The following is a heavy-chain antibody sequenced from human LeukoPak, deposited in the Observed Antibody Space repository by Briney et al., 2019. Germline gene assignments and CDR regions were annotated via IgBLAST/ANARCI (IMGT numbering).Heavy chain of an antibody. CDR2: ISYDGSNK. V-gene: IGHV3-30*18. J-gene: IGHJ3*02. D-gene: IGHD3-10*01. CDR3: AKGDLWFGDLGAFDI. Sequence: GGSLRLSCAASGFTFSSYGMHWVRQAPGKGLEWVAVISYDGSNKYYADSVKGRFTISRDDSKNTLYLQMNSLRAEDTAVYYCAKGDLWFGDLGAFDIWGQGTMVTVSS. CDR1: GFTFSSYG.